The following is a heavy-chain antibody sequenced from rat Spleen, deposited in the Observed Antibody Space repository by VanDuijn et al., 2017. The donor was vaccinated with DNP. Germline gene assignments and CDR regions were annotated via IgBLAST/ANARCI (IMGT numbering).Heavy chain of an antibody. CDR3: VRPAFGYSVPHWFVY. V-gene: IGHV5-22*01. D-gene: IGHD1-11*01. CDR1: GFTFSDYY. CDR2: ISYEGGTS. Sequence: EVQLVESGGGLVQPGRTLKLSCAASGFTFSDYYMAWVRQAPKKGLEWVASISYEGGTSYYGDSVKGRFTISRDNAKSTLYLQMNSLRSEDTATYYCVRPAFGYSVPHWFVYWGQGSLVTVSS. J-gene: IGHJ3*01.